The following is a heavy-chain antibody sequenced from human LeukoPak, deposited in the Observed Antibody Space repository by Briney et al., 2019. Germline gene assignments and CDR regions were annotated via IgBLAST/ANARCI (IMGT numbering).Heavy chain of an antibody. V-gene: IGHV1-69*13. CDR2: IIPIFGTA. J-gene: IGHJ5*02. Sequence: ASVKVSCKASGYTFTSYDINWVRQAPGQGLEWMGGIIPIFGTANYAQKFQGRVTITADESTSTAYMELSSLRSEDTAVYYCARDLHCSSTSCQNLFDPWGQGTLVTVSS. CDR3: ARDLHCSSTSCQNLFDP. D-gene: IGHD2-2*01. CDR1: GYTFTSYD.